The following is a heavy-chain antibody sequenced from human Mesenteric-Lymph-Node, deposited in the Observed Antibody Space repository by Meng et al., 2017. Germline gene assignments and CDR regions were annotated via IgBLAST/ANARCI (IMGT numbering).Heavy chain of an antibody. Sequence: QGQLGQSGPEVKRPGSSVKVSCKAPGGTFSSHAISWVRQATGQGLEWMGWMSPNTGQTIYAQKFQGRVTMTRDTSTNTAHMELSSLRSEDTAVYYCARGAKSGLIVVEIFDYWGQGTLVTVSS. CDR3: ARGAKSGLIVVEIFDY. J-gene: IGHJ4*02. V-gene: IGHV1-8*02. CDR1: GGTFSSHA. D-gene: IGHD2-21*01. CDR2: MSPNTGQT.